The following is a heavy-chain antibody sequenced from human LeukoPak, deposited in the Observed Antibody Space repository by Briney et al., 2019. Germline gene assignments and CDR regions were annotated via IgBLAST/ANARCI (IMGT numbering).Heavy chain of an antibody. V-gene: IGHV3-7*01. D-gene: IGHD3-3*01. CDR1: GFTVSSNY. CDR2: IKQDGSEK. CDR3: ARERSYDFWCGYYYYYYYMDV. J-gene: IGHJ6*03. Sequence: GGSLRLSCAASGFTVSSNYMSWVRQAPGKGLEWVANIKQDGSEKYYVDSVKGRFTISRDNAKNSLYLQMNSLRAEDTAVYYCARERSYDFWCGYYYYYYYMDVWGKGTTVTVSS.